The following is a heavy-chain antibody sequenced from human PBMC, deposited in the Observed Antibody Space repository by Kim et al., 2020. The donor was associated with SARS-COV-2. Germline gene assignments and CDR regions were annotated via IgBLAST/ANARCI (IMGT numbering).Heavy chain of an antibody. CDR1: GFTFSDYY. CDR3: ARFFLPGSGSYYYYYYYGMDV. V-gene: IGHV3-11*03. D-gene: IGHD3-10*01. CDR2: ISSSSSYT. Sequence: GGSLRLSCAASGFTFSDYYMSWIRQAPGKGLEWVSYISSSSSYTNYADSVKGRFTISRDNAKNSLYLQMNSLRAEDTAVYYCARFFLPGSGSYYYYYYYGMDVWGQGTTVTVSS. J-gene: IGHJ6*02.